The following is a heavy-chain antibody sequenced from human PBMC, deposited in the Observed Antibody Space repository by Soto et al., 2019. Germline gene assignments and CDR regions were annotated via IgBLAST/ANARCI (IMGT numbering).Heavy chain of an antibody. D-gene: IGHD5-12*01. V-gene: IGHV4-34*01. J-gene: IGHJ3*02. Sequence: QVQLQQWGAGLLKPSETLSLTCAVYGGSFSGYYWSWIRQPPGKGLEWIGEINHSGSTNYNPSLKSRVTISVDTSKNQFSLKLSSVTAADTAVYYCARYCGYGTCNDAFDIWGQGTMVTVSS. CDR2: INHSGST. CDR1: GGSFSGYY. CDR3: ARYCGYGTCNDAFDI.